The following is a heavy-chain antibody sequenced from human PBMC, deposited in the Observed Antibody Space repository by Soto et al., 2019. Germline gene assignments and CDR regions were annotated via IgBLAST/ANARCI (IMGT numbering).Heavy chain of an antibody. V-gene: IGHV3-21*01. D-gene: IGHD3-3*01. J-gene: IGHJ5*02. Sequence: GGSLRLSCAASGFTFSSYSMNWVRQAPGKGLEWVSSISSSSSYIYYADSVKGRFTISRDNAKNSLYLQMNSLRAEDTAVYYWARDSYDFWSGENWFDPWGQGTLVTVSS. CDR3: ARDSYDFWSGENWFDP. CDR2: ISSSSSYI. CDR1: GFTFSSYS.